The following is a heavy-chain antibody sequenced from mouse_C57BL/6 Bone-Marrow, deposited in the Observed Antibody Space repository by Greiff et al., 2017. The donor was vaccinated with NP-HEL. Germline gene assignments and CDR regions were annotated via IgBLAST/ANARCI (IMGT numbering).Heavy chain of an antibody. V-gene: IGHV2-2*01. CDR1: GFSLTSYG. CDR3: ARRDGYVYYAMDY. J-gene: IGHJ4*01. CDR2: IWSGGST. Sequence: VQLQQSGPGLVQPSQSLSITCTVSGFSLTSYGVHWVRQSPGKGLEWLGVIWSGGSTDYNAAFISRLSISKDNSKSQVFFKMNSLQADDTAIYYCARRDGYVYYAMDYWGQGTSVTVSS. D-gene: IGHD2-2*01.